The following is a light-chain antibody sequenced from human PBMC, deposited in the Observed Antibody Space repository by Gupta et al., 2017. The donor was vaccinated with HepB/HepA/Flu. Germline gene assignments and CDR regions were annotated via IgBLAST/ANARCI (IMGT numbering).Light chain of an antibody. CDR3: QQYNNWPPIP. Sequence: EIVMTQSPATLSVSPGERATLSCRASQSVSDNLVWYQQKPGQAPRLLIYDASTRATGIPARFSGSGSGTEFTLTISSLQSEDFAVYYCQQYNNWPPIPFGQGTRLEIK. CDR2: DAS. V-gene: IGKV3-15*01. CDR1: QSVSDN. J-gene: IGKJ5*01.